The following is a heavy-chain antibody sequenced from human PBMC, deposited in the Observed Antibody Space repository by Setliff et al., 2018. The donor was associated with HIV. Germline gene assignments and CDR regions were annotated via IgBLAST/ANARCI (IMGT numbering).Heavy chain of an antibody. D-gene: IGHD3-10*01. V-gene: IGHV4-34*01. CDR3: TRVRDHYDSGTYYRPLYFFDS. CDR1: GGSFSGYF. J-gene: IGHJ4*02. Sequence: SETLSLTCAVYGGSFSGYFWSWVRQSPGKGLEWIGEINHNRKTNYNPSLKSRVTISIDRSKNQFSLKLNSVIAADTAVYYCTRVRDHYDSGTYYRPLYFFDSWGQGTLVTVLL. CDR2: INHNRKT.